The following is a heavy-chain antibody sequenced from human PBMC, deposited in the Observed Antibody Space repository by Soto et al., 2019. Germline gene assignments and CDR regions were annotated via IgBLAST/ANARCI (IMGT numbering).Heavy chain of an antibody. Sequence: GGSLRLSCAASGFTFSNAWMSWVRQAPGKGLEWVGRIKSKTDGGTTDYAAPVKGRFTISRDDSKNTLYLQMNSLKTEDTAGYYCTTDSLYYERSGSNATWGQGTLVTVSS. CDR3: TTDSLYYERSGSNAT. V-gene: IGHV3-15*01. CDR1: GFTFSNAW. J-gene: IGHJ5*02. CDR2: IKSKTDGGTT. D-gene: IGHD3-22*01.